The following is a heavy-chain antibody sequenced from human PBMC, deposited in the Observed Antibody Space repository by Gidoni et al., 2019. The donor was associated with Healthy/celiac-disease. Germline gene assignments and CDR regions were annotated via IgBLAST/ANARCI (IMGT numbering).Heavy chain of an antibody. Sequence: QVQLQESGPGLVKPSGTLYLTCPVPGGSLRRSNWWSWVRQPPGKGLEWIGEIYHSGSTNYNPSLKSRVTISVDKSKNQFSLKLSSVTAADTAVYYCARDPTYGSGSSASYYFDYWGQGTLVTVSS. V-gene: IGHV4-4*02. CDR3: ARDPTYGSGSSASYYFDY. CDR2: IYHSGST. D-gene: IGHD3-10*01. J-gene: IGHJ4*02. CDR1: GGSLRRSNW.